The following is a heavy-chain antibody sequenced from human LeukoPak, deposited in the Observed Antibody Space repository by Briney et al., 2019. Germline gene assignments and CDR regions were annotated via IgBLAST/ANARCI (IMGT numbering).Heavy chain of an antibody. D-gene: IGHD6-13*01. CDR2: ISYDGSNK. Sequence: GGSLRLSCAASGFTFSSYAMHWVRQAPGKGLEWVAVISYDGSNKYYADSVKGRSTISRDNSKNTLYLQMNSLRAEDTAVYYCAREENIAEMWGLFDYWGQGTLVTVSS. CDR1: GFTFSSYA. CDR3: AREENIAEMWGLFDY. J-gene: IGHJ4*02. V-gene: IGHV3-30*04.